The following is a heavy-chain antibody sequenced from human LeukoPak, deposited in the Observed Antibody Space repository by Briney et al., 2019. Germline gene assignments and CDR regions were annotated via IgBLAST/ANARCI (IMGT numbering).Heavy chain of an antibody. D-gene: IGHD2-2*01. CDR2: ISRSSIYI. CDR1: GFTFSNYN. V-gene: IGHV3-21*04. Sequence: PGGSLRLSCAASGFTFSNYNMDWVRQAPGKGLEWVSSISRSSIYIYYADSMKGRFTISRDNAKNTLYLQMNSLRAEDTAVYYCAKEGNYCSSTFCYQDYWGQGTLVTVSS. CDR3: AKEGNYCSSTFCYQDY. J-gene: IGHJ4*02.